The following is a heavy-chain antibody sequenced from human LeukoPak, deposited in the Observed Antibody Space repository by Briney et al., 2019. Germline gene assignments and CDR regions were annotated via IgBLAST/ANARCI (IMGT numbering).Heavy chain of an antibody. J-gene: IGHJ3*02. D-gene: IGHD2-2*01. CDR1: GFTFSSYA. Sequence: GGSLTLSCAASGFTFSSYAMSWVRQAPGKGLEWVSAISGSGGSTYYADSVKGRFTISRDNSKNTLYLQMNSLRAEDTAVYYCARYCSSTSCYRSPDAFDIWGQGTMVTVSS. CDR3: ARYCSSTSCYRSPDAFDI. CDR2: ISGSGGST. V-gene: IGHV3-23*01.